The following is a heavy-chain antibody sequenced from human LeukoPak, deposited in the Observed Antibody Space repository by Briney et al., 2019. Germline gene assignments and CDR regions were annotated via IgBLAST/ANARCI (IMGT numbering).Heavy chain of an antibody. J-gene: IGHJ3*02. CDR3: ARDMDTADAFDI. V-gene: IGHV1-69*04. D-gene: IGHD5-18*01. Sequence: ASVKVSCKASGSTFSSYAISWVRQAPGQGLEWMGRIIPILGIANYAQKFQGRVTITADKSTSTAYMELSSLRSEDTAVYYCARDMDTADAFDIWGQGTMVTVSS. CDR1: GSTFSSYA. CDR2: IIPILGIA.